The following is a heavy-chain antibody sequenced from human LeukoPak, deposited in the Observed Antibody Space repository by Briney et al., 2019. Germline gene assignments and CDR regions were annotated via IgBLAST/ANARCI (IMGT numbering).Heavy chain of an antibody. CDR1: GYTFTSYG. D-gene: IGHD4-23*01. CDR2: ISAYNGNT. V-gene: IGHV1-18*01. CDR3: ARFDYGGNSGWRYFDL. Sequence: ASVKVSCKASGYTFTSYGISWVRQAPGQGLEWMGWISAYNGNTNYAQKLQGRVTMTTDTSTSTAYMELRSLRSDDTAVYYCARFDYGGNSGWRYFDLWGRGTLVTVSS. J-gene: IGHJ2*01.